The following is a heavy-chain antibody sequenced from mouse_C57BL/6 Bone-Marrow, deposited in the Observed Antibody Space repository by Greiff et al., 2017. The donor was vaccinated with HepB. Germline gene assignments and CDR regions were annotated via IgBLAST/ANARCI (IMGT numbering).Heavy chain of an antibody. CDR1: GYTFTSYW. V-gene: IGHV1-64*01. CDR2: IHPNSGST. Sequence: QVQLKQPGAELVKPGASVKLSCKASGYTFTSYWMHWVKQRPGQGLEWIGMIHPNSGSTNYNEKFKSKATLTVDKSSSTAYMQLSSLTSEDSAVYYCARSDYDDGWYFDVWGTGTTVTVSS. D-gene: IGHD2-4*01. J-gene: IGHJ1*03. CDR3: ARSDYDDGWYFDV.